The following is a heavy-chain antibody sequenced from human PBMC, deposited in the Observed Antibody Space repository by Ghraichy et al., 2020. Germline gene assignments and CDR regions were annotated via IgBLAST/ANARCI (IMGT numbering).Heavy chain of an antibody. Sequence: SETLSLTCTVSGGSISSGGYYWSWIRQHPGKGLEWIGYIYYSGSTYYNPSLKSRVTISVDTSKNQFSLKLSSVTAADTAVYYCARDRGGSSWNFDYWGQGTLVTVSS. CDR1: GGSISSGGYY. CDR2: IYYSGST. J-gene: IGHJ4*02. V-gene: IGHV4-31*03. D-gene: IGHD6-13*01. CDR3: ARDRGGSSWNFDY.